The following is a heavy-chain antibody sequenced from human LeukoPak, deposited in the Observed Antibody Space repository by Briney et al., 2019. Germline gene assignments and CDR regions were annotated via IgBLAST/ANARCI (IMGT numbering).Heavy chain of an antibody. V-gene: IGHV1-2*02. J-gene: IGHJ4*02. Sequence: ASVNVSCKASTYTFTDYYMHWVRQAPGQGLEWMGWINPNSGGTKYAQKFQGRVTMTRDTSISTAYMELSRLRSDDTAVYYCARDREQWLVLDYWGQGTLVTVSS. CDR3: ARDREQWLVLDY. D-gene: IGHD6-19*01. CDR2: INPNSGGT. CDR1: TYTFTDYY.